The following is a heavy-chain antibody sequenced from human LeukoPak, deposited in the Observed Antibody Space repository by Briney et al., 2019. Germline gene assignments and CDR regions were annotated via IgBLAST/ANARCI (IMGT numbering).Heavy chain of an antibody. V-gene: IGHV1-2*02. J-gene: IGHJ4*02. CDR2: INPNSGGT. D-gene: IGHD3-16*02. Sequence: ASVKVSCKASGYTFTGYYMHWVRQAPGQGLEWMGWINPNSGGTNYAQKFQGRVTMTRDTSISTAYMELSRLRSDDTAVYYCAREADSRGFVWGGYPWVYFDYWGQGTLVTVSS. CDR3: AREADSRGFVWGGYPWVYFDY. CDR1: GYTFTGYY.